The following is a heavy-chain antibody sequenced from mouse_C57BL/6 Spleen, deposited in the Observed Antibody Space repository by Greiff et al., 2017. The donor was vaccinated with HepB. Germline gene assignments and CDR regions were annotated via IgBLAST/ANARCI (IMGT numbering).Heavy chain of an antibody. D-gene: IGHD1-1*01. CDR2: IYPGSGNT. J-gene: IGHJ4*01. CDR1: GYTFTDYY. CDR3: AKERDYYYGSSYVYAMDY. V-gene: IGHV1-76*01. Sequence: QVQLKESGAELVRPGASVKLSCKASGYTFTDYYINWVKQRPGQGLEWIARIYPGSGNTYYNEKFKGKATLTAEKSSSTAYMQLSSLTSEDSAVYFCAKERDYYYGSSYVYAMDYWGQGTSVTVSS.